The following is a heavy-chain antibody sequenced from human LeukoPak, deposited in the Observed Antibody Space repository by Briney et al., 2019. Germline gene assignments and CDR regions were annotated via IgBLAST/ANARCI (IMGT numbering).Heavy chain of an antibody. CDR3: ARQTGGNGIDY. CDR1: GYIFTNYW. CDR2: IYPGDSDT. J-gene: IGHJ4*02. D-gene: IGHD7-27*01. V-gene: IGHV5-51*01. Sequence: GASLKISCKGSGYIFTNYWIGWVRQLPGKGLEWMGIIYPGDSDTRYSPSFQGQVTISADKSISTAYLQWSSLKASDTAMYYCARQTGGNGIDYWGQGTLVTVSS.